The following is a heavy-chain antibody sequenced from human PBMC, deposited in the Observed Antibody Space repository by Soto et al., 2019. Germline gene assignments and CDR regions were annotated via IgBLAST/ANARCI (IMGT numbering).Heavy chain of an antibody. V-gene: IGHV3-30*18. J-gene: IGHJ4*02. CDR1: GFTFSSYG. CDR3: AKDLGDTAMVDY. D-gene: IGHD5-18*01. Sequence: GGSLRLSCAASGFTFSSYGMHLVRQAPGKGLEWVAVISYDGSNKYYADSVKGRFTISRDNSKNTLYLQMNSLRAEDTAVYYCAKDLGDTAMVDYWGQGTLVTVSS. CDR2: ISYDGSNK.